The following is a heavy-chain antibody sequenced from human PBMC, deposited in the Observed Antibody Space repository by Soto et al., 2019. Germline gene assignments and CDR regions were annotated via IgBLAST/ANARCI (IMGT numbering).Heavy chain of an antibody. D-gene: IGHD3-16*02. V-gene: IGHV3-74*01. CDR3: VRYPRSVGGSYRPDY. Sequence: GSLRLSCAASGFTFSSYWMHWVRQVPEKGLVWVSRINSDGSITNYADAVKGRFTISRDNVKNTLYLQMNSLRAEDTAVYYCVRYPRSVGGSYRPDYWGQGTLVTVSS. J-gene: IGHJ4*02. CDR1: GFTFSSYW. CDR2: INSDGSIT.